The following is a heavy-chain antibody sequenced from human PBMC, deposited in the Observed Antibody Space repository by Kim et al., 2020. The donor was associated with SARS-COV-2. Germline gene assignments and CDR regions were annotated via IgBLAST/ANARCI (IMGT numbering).Heavy chain of an antibody. CDR2: INDSGST. V-gene: IGHV4-34*01. J-gene: IGHJ5*02. CDR3: ARGKAPYSTKWAWFDP. D-gene: IGHD6-13*01. Sequence: SETLSLTCAVYGGSFSGYYWSWIRQPPGKGLESIGQINDSGSTNYNPSLKSRVTISVDTSKNQFSLKLSSVTAADTAVYYCARGKAPYSTKWAWFDPWGQGTLVTVSS. CDR1: GGSFSGYY.